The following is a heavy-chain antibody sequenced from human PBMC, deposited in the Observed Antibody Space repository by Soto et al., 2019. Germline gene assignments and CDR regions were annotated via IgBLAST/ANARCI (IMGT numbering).Heavy chain of an antibody. CDR1: GGSISSYY. Sequence: SETLSLTCTVSGGSISSYYWSWIRQPPGKGLEWIGYIYYSGSTNYNPSLKSRVTISVDTSKNQFSLKLSSVTAADTAVYYCARERESGSYYDYWGQGTLVTVSS. J-gene: IGHJ4*02. V-gene: IGHV4-59*01. CDR3: ARERESGSYYDY. CDR2: IYYSGST. D-gene: IGHD1-26*01.